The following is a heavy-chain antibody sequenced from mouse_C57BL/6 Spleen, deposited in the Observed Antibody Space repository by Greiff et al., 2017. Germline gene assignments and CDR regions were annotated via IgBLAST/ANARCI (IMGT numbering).Heavy chain of an antibody. CDR1: GYTFTSYW. CDR2: IYPSDSET. CDR3: ARRSYDSNYAMDD. D-gene: IGHD2-5*01. V-gene: IGHV1-61*01. J-gene: IGHJ4*01. Sequence: QVQLQQPGAELVRPGSSVKLSCKASGYTFTSYWMDWVKQRPGQGLEWIGNIYPSDSETHYNQKFKDKATLTVDKSSSTAYMQLSSLTSEDSAVYYCARRSYDSNYAMDDWGQGTSVTVSA.